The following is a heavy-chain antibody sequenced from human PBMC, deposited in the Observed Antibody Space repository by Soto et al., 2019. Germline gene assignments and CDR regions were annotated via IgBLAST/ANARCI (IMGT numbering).Heavy chain of an antibody. Sequence: PGESLKISCNGSGYSFTSYWISWVRQMPGKGLEWMGRIDPSDSYTNYSPSFQGHVTISADKSISTAYLQWSSLKASDTAMYYCARHRQWLVQGEDAFDIWGQGTMVTVSS. V-gene: IGHV5-10-1*01. CDR3: ARHRQWLVQGEDAFDI. D-gene: IGHD6-19*01. CDR1: GYSFTSYW. J-gene: IGHJ3*02. CDR2: IDPSDSYT.